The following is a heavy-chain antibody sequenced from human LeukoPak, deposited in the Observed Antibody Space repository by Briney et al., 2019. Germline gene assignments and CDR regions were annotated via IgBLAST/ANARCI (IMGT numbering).Heavy chain of an antibody. V-gene: IGHV1-46*01. CDR2: INPSGGST. J-gene: IGHJ3*02. CDR3: ARDGLYCTNGVCSSDI. D-gene: IGHD2-8*01. CDR1: GYTFTSYY. Sequence: ASVKVSCKASGYTFTSYYMHSVRQAPGQGLEWMGIINPSGGSTSYAQKFQGRVTMTTDTSTSTVYMELTSLRSEDTAVYYCARDGLYCTNGVCSSDIWGQGTLVTVSS.